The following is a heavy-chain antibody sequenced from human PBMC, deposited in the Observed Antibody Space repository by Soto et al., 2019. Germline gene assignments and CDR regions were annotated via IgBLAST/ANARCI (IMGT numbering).Heavy chain of an antibody. J-gene: IGHJ6*03. CDR2: INPNSGGT. V-gene: IGHV1-2*04. D-gene: IGHD6-6*01. CDR3: ARSIAARTSTLPYYYYYMDV. CDR1: GYTFTGYY. Sequence: ASVKVSCKASGYTFTGYYMHWVRQAPGQGLEWMGWINPNSGGTNYAQKFQGWVTMTRDTSISTAYMELSRLRPDDTAVYYCARSIAARTSTLPYYYYYMDVWGKGTTVTVSS.